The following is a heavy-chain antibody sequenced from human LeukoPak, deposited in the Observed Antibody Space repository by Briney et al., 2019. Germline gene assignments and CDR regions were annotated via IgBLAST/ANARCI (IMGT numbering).Heavy chain of an antibody. CDR3: ARDDDILTAAPLGGGAFDI. Sequence: GGSLRLSCTASGFNFGIYGMHWVRQAPGKGLEWVAVMWDDGTNEYYVESVKGRFTISRDNGKRTLYLQMNSLRVEDTAVYYCARDDDILTAAPLGGGAFDIWGQGTMVTVSS. V-gene: IGHV3-33*01. D-gene: IGHD3-9*01. CDR2: MWDDGTNE. J-gene: IGHJ3*02. CDR1: GFNFGIYG.